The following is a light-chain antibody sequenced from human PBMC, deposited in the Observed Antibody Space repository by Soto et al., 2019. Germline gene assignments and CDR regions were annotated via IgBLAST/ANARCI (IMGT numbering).Light chain of an antibody. CDR1: QDINNY. Sequence: DIQMTQSPSSLSASVGDRVIITCQASQDINNYLNWYQHKPGKAPNLLIYDASYLETGVPSRFSGSCSGTNFTFSINTVQPEDVATYYGQQFDNLLLYTFGQGTKLEIK. CDR3: QQFDNLLLYT. CDR2: DAS. V-gene: IGKV1-33*01. J-gene: IGKJ2*01.